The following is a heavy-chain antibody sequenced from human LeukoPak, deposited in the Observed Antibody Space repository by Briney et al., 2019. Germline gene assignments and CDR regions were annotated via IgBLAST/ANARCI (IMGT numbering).Heavy chain of an antibody. Sequence: GGSLRLPCAASGFIFSSCAMSWVRQAPGKGLEWVSAISGSGDSTYYADSVKGRFTISRDNSKNTLYLQMNSLRAEDTAVYYCAATKGAYLFDYWGQGTLVTVSS. CDR3: AATKGAYLFDY. CDR2: ISGSGDST. V-gene: IGHV3-23*01. CDR1: GFIFSSCA. J-gene: IGHJ4*02. D-gene: IGHD2-2*02.